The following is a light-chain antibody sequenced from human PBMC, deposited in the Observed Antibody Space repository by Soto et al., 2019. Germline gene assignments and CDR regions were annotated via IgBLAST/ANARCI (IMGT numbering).Light chain of an antibody. CDR2: RYS. Sequence: QSVLTQPPSASGTPGQRVTISCSGSSSNIGSNYVYWYQQLPGTVPQLLIYRYSERPSGVPDRFSGSKSGTSASLAISGLRSEDESDYYCAAWDDSLSGVVFGGGTKLTVL. CDR1: SSNIGSNY. J-gene: IGLJ2*01. V-gene: IGLV1-47*01. CDR3: AAWDDSLSGVV.